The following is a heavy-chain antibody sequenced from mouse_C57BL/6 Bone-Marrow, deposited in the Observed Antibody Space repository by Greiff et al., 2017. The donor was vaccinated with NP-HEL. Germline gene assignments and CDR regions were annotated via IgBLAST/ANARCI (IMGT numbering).Heavy chain of an antibody. CDR3: ARGSTVVATYWYFDV. CDR2: IDPSDSYT. CDR1: GYTFTSYW. V-gene: IGHV1-69*01. J-gene: IGHJ1*03. Sequence: QVQLKQPGAELVMPGASVKLSCKASGYTFTSYWMHWVKQRPGQGLEWIGEIDPSDSYTNYNQKFKGKSTLTVDKSSSTAYMQLSSLTSEDSAVYYCARGSTVVATYWYFDVWGTGTTVTVSS. D-gene: IGHD1-1*01.